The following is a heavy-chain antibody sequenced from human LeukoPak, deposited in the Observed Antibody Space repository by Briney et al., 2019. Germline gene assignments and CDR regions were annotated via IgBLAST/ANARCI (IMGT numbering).Heavy chain of an antibody. J-gene: IGHJ4*02. D-gene: IGHD2-21*01. CDR3: AKDFRIGYSAHFDY. CDR2: IKHDESEK. V-gene: IGHV3-7*03. CDR1: GFSFNSDW. Sequence: GGSLRLSGAASGFSFNSDWMDWVRQAPGKGLEWVANIKHDESEKNYLDSVKGRFTISRDNSKNTLYLQMDSLRGEDTAVYYCAKDFRIGYSAHFDYWGQGALVTVSS.